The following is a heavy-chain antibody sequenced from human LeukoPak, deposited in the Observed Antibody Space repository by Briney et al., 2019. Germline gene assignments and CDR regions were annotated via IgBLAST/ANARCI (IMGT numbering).Heavy chain of an antibody. J-gene: IGHJ4*02. Sequence: ASVKVSCKASGYTFTTYYMHWMRQAPGQGPEWKGIINPRGGSTDYSQKFQGRITMTSDTSTSTVYIELSSLRSDDTAVYFCARVGSAAATADYWGQGTLVTVSS. CDR3: ARVGSAAATADY. CDR2: INPRGGST. CDR1: GYTFTTYY. D-gene: IGHD6-25*01. V-gene: IGHV1-46*01.